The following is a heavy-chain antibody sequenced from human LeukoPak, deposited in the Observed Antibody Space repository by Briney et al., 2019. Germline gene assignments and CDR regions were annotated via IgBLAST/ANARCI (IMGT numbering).Heavy chain of an antibody. J-gene: IGHJ5*02. CDR1: GYTFTGYY. V-gene: IGHV1-2*02. Sequence: ASVKVSCKASGYTFTGYYMHWVRQAPGQGLEWMGWINPNSGGTNYAQKFQGRVTMTRDTSISTAYMELSRLRSDDTAVYYCARDRAGIAARRGWFDPWGQGTLVTVSS. D-gene: IGHD6-6*01. CDR2: INPNSGGT. CDR3: ARDRAGIAARRGWFDP.